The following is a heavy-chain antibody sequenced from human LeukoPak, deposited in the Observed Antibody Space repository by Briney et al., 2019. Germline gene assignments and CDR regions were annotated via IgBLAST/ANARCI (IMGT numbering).Heavy chain of an antibody. CDR2: ISGSGGST. V-gene: IGHV3-23*01. CDR3: AKDREKYSSSWLFDY. J-gene: IGHJ4*02. CDR1: GFTFSSYA. D-gene: IGHD6-13*01. Sequence: PGGSLRLSCAASGFTFSSYAMSWVRQAPGKGLEWVSAISGSGGSTYYADSVKGRFTISRDNSKNTLYLQMNSLRAEDTAVYYCAKDREKYSSSWLFDYWGQGTLVTVSS.